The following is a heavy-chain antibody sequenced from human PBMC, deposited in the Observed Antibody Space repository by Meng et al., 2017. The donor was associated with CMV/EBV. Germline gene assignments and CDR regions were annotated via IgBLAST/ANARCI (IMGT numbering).Heavy chain of an antibody. Sequence: GQLVGSGGGLVQPGGSLRLSCAASGFKFSDYYMSWIRQAPGEGLEWISYISSTSSHTNYADSVKGRFTISRDNAKNSLFLQMNSLRAEDTAIYYCATAGLRWTTVQRTLDSWGQGTLVTVSS. D-gene: IGHD1-1*01. J-gene: IGHJ4*02. CDR3: ATAGLRWTTVQRTLDS. CDR2: ISSTSSHT. CDR1: GFKFSDYY. V-gene: IGHV3-11*05.